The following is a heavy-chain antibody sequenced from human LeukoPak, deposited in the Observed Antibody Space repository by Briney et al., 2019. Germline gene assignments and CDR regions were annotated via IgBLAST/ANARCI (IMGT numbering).Heavy chain of an antibody. CDR2: IYYSGST. Sequence: SETLSLTCAVYGGSFSGYYWSWIRRPPGKGLEWIGYIYYSGSTNYNPSLKSRVTISVDTSKNQFSLKLSSVTAADTALYYCARHVGDGYNYFDYWGQGTLVTVSS. V-gene: IGHV4-59*08. CDR1: GGSFSGYY. D-gene: IGHD5-24*01. J-gene: IGHJ4*02. CDR3: ARHVGDGYNYFDY.